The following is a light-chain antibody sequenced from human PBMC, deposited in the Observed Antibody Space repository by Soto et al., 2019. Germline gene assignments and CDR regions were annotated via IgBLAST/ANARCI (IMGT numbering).Light chain of an antibody. Sequence: QSVLTQPASVSGSPGQSITISCTGTSSDVGGYHFVSWYQQHPGKAPKLMIYEVSNRPSGVSNRFSGSKSGNTASLTISGLQAEDEADYYCSSYTTSTTPFYVFGAGTKVTVL. J-gene: IGLJ1*01. V-gene: IGLV2-14*01. CDR3: SSYTTSTTPFYV. CDR2: EVS. CDR1: SSDVGGYHF.